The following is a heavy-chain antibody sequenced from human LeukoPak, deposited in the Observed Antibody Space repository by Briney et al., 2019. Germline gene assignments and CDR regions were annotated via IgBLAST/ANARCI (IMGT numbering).Heavy chain of an antibody. Sequence: SETLSLTCAVSGGSISSSNWWSWVRQPPGKGLEWIGEICHSGSTNYNPSLKSRVTISVDKSKNQFSLKLSSVTAADTAVYYCARDSGSGSYTNWFDPWGQGTLVTVSS. J-gene: IGHJ5*02. V-gene: IGHV4-4*02. CDR2: ICHSGST. D-gene: IGHD3-10*01. CDR1: GGSISSSNW. CDR3: ARDSGSGSYTNWFDP.